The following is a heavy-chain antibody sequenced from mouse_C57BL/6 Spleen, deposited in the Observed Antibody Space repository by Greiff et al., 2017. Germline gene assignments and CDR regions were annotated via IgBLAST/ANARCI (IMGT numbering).Heavy chain of an antibody. V-gene: IGHV5-6*01. CDR3: ARQDYDY. J-gene: IGHJ2*01. CDR1: GFTFSSYG. CDR2: ISSGGSYT. Sequence: VQLQQSGGDLVKPGGSLKLSCAASGFTFSSYGMSWVRQTPDKRLEWVATISSGGSYTYYPDSVKGRFTISRDKAKNTLYLQMSSLKSEDTAMYYCARQDYDYWGQGTTLTVSS. D-gene: IGHD2-4*01.